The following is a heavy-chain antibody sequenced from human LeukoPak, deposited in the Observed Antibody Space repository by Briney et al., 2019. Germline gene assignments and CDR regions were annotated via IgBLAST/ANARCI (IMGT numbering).Heavy chain of an antibody. Sequence: SVKVSCKASGGTFISYAISWVRQAPGQGLEWMGGIIPIFGTANYAQKFQGRVTITTDESTSTAYMELSSLRSEDTAVYYCASHEYYDFWSGYSKESWFDPWGQGTLVTVSS. D-gene: IGHD3-3*01. J-gene: IGHJ5*02. V-gene: IGHV1-69*05. CDR1: GGTFISYA. CDR3: ASHEYYDFWSGYSKESWFDP. CDR2: IIPIFGTA.